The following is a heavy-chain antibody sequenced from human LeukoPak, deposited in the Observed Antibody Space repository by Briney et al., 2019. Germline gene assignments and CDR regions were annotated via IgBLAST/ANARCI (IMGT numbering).Heavy chain of an antibody. V-gene: IGHV1-24*01. CDR1: GYTLTELS. J-gene: IGHJ4*02. CDR3: ATGVPTYYDFWSGYFTFDY. D-gene: IGHD3-3*01. Sequence: ASVKVSCKVSGYTLTELSMHWVRQAPGKGLEWMGGFDPEDGDTIYAQKFQGRVTMTEDTSTDTAYMELSSLRSEDTAVYYCATGVPTYYDFWSGYFTFDYWGQGTLVTVSS. CDR2: FDPEDGDT.